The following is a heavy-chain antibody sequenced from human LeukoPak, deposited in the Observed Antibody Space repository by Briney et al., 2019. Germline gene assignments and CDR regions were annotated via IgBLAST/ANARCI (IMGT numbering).Heavy chain of an antibody. CDR2: ISYDGSNK. D-gene: IGHD3-22*01. CDR1: GFTFSSYA. Sequence: GGSLRLSCAGSGFTFSSYAMHWVRQAPGKGLEWVAVISYDGSNKYYADSVKGRFTISRDNSKNTLYLQMNSLRAEDTAVYYCARDKYYDSSGPFDYWGQGTLVTVSS. J-gene: IGHJ4*02. CDR3: ARDKYYDSSGPFDY. V-gene: IGHV3-30-3*01.